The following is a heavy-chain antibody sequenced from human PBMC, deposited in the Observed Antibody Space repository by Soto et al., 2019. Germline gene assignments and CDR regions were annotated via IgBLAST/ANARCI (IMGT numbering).Heavy chain of an antibody. CDR2: IYHSGST. V-gene: IGHV4-30-2*01. CDR3: ARGEYYYDSSGYRINWFDP. CDR1: GGSISSGGYS. Sequence: QLQLQESGSGLVKPSQTLSLTCAVSGGSISSGGYSWSWIRQPPGKGLEWIGYIYHSGSTYYNPSLKSRVTRSVDRSKNQFSLKLSSVTAADTAVYYCARGEYYYDSSGYRINWFDPWGQGTLVTVSS. J-gene: IGHJ5*02. D-gene: IGHD3-22*01.